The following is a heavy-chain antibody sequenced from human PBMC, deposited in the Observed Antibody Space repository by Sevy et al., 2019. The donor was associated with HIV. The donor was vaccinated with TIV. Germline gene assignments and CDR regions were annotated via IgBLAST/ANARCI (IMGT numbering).Heavy chain of an antibody. V-gene: IGHV4-61*01. Sequence: SETLSLTCTVSGGSLSSGSYYWSWIRQPPGKRLEWIGYISYIGSTNYNPSLKSRVTISVDTSKNQLSLRLTSVTAADTAVYYCVRDRIAAAGGYFDNWGQRTLVTVSS. CDR2: ISYIGST. D-gene: IGHD6-13*01. CDR1: GGSLSSGSYY. J-gene: IGHJ4*02. CDR3: VRDRIAAAGGYFDN.